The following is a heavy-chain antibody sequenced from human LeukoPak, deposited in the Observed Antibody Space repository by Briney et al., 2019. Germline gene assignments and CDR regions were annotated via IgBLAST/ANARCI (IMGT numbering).Heavy chain of an antibody. V-gene: IGHV3-23*01. J-gene: IGHJ3*01. D-gene: IGHD6-19*01. CDR2: ISASGGST. Sequence: QPGGSLRLSCAASGFTLSSYAMSWVRQAPGKGLEWVSDISASGGSTHYADSVKGRFTISRDNSKNTLYLQMNSLRVEDTAVYCCAKLAYSSGWGAFDLWGQGTMVTVSS. CDR1: GFTLSSYA. CDR3: AKLAYSSGWGAFDL.